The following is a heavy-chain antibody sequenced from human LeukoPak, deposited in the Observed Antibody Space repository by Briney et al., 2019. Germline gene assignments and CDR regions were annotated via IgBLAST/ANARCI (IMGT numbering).Heavy chain of an antibody. J-gene: IGHJ3*02. D-gene: IGHD3-22*01. CDR1: GFTFSDYT. CDR3: ARGGRGSAAVVAPRSFDI. CDR2: ISSSSSYI. V-gene: IGHV3-21*04. Sequence: GGSLRLSCAASGFTFSDYTMNWVRQAPGKGLEWVSSISSSSSYIYYADSVKGRFTISRDNAKNSLYLQMPSLRAEDSALYYCARGGRGSAAVVAPRSFDIWGQGTMVTVSS.